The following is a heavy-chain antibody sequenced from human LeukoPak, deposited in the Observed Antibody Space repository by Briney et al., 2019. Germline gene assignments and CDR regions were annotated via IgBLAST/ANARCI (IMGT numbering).Heavy chain of an antibody. Sequence: RPGGSLRLSCATSGFTFSDYAMHWVRQAPGKGLQWVAIVSYDGSNKYYADSVQGRFIMSKDNSRNTLFLQMNSLRTDDTAVYYCARAREPLDYYYGLAVWGQGTSVTVSS. D-gene: IGHD1-26*01. V-gene: IGHV3-30-3*01. CDR3: ARAREPLDYYYGLAV. CDR1: GFTFSDYA. CDR2: VSYDGSNK. J-gene: IGHJ6*02.